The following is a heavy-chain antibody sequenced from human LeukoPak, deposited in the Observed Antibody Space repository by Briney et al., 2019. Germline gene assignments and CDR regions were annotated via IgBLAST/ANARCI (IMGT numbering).Heavy chain of an antibody. CDR3: AKGTAYYSLGP. CDR1: GFTFSSYG. D-gene: IGHD3/OR15-3a*01. CDR2: ISGSGSNT. Sequence: GGSLRLSCAASGFTFSSYGMSRVRQAPGKGLEWVSHISGSGSNTYYAASVKGRFTISRDNSRNTLYLQMNSLRAEDTAMYYCAKGTAYYSLGPWGQGTLATVSS. J-gene: IGHJ5*02. V-gene: IGHV3-23*01.